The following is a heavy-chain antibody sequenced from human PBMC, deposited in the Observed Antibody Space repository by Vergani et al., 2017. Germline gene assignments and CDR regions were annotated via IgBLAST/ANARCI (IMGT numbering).Heavy chain of an antibody. Sequence: EVQLLESGGGLVQHGGSLRLSCAASGFTFSSYAMSWVRQGPGKGLEWVSAISGSGGSTYYADSVKGRFTTSRDNSKNTLYRQMNSLRAEDTAVYYCAKDRGSGWYGGFAYGGQGTLVTVSS. V-gene: IGHV3-23*01. CDR2: ISGSGGST. D-gene: IGHD6-19*01. CDR3: AKDRGSGWYGGFAY. CDR1: GFTFSSYA. J-gene: IGHJ4*02.